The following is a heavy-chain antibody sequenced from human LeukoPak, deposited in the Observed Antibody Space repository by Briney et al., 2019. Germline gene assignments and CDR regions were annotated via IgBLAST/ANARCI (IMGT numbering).Heavy chain of an antibody. V-gene: IGHV3-7*05. CDR3: ARGFDGYYGFDI. CDR2: INQDGIEK. CDR1: GFTFTTYW. J-gene: IGHJ3*02. Sequence: GGSLRLSCAASGFTFTTYWMGWVRQAPGKGLEWVANINQDGIEKYYVASVKGRFTISRDNAKNSMYVQMNSLRAEDTAVYYCARGFDGYYGFDIWGQGAMVTVSS. D-gene: IGHD5-24*01.